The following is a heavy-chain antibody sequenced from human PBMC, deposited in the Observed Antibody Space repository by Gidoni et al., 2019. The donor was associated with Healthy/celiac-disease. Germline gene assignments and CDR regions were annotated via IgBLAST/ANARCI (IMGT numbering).Heavy chain of an antibody. CDR1: GFTCRNAL. V-gene: IGHV3-15*01. Sequence: EVQLVESGGGLVKPGGSVRLSCGASGFTCRNALMSWVSHAPGQGLAWVGRIKSKTGGGTTDYAAPVKGRFTISRYDSKNTLYLQMNSLKTEDTAVYYCTTDDGGYYSFDSWCQVTLVTVSS. CDR2: IKSKTGGGTT. J-gene: IGHJ4*02. CDR3: TTDDGGYYSFDS. D-gene: IGHD3-22*01.